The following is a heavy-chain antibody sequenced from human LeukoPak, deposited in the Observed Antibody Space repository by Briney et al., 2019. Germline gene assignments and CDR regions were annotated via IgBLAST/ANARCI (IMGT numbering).Heavy chain of an antibody. J-gene: IGHJ5*02. CDR3: ARDAWRITGKPIWFDP. CDR1: GGTFSSYA. CDR2: ISAYNGNT. Sequence: GASVKVSCKASGGTFSSYAISWVRQAPGQGLEWMGWISAYNGNTNYAQKLQGRVTMTTDTSTSTAYMELRSLRSDDTAVYYCARDAWRITGKPIWFDPWGQGTLVTVSS. D-gene: IGHD1-20*01. V-gene: IGHV1-18*01.